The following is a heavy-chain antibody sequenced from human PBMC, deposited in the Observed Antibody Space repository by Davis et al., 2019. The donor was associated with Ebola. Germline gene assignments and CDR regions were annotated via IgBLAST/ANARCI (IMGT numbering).Heavy chain of an antibody. V-gene: IGHV4-59*01. CDR2: IYYSGST. J-gene: IGHJ6*04. CDR1: GCSISSYY. CDR3: ARGPRGSSGWYDPYYYYGMDV. D-gene: IGHD6-19*01. Sequence: MPSETLSLTCTVSGCSISSYYWSWIRQPPGKGLEWIGYIYYSGSTNYNPSLKSRVTISVDTSKNQFSLKLSSVTAADTAVYYCARGPRGSSGWYDPYYYYGMDVWGKGTTVTVSS.